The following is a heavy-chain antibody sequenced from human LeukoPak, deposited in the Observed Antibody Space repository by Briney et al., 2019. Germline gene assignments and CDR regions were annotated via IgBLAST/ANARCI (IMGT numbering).Heavy chain of an antibody. Sequence: SVKVSCKASGGTFSSYAISWVRQAPGQGLEWMGGITPIFGTANYAQKFQGRVTITTDESTSTAYMELSSLRSEDTAVYYCARWGQNYDILTGYYKGFDYWGQGTLVTVSS. D-gene: IGHD3-9*01. V-gene: IGHV1-69*05. J-gene: IGHJ4*02. CDR2: ITPIFGTA. CDR1: GGTFSSYA. CDR3: ARWGQNYDILTGYYKGFDY.